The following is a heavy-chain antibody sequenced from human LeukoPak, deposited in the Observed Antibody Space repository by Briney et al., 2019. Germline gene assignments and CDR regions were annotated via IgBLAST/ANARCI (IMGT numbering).Heavy chain of an antibody. CDR1: GFTFNSYA. V-gene: IGHV3-23*01. J-gene: IGHJ4*02. CDR3: AKGDYYDSSGYYFYFDY. D-gene: IGHD3-22*01. Sequence: GGSLRLSCAASGFTFNSYAMSWVRQAPGKGLEWVSAISGSGGSTYYADSVKGRFTISRDNSKNTLYLQMNSLRAEDTAVYYCAKGDYYDSSGYYFYFDYWGQGTLVTVSS. CDR2: ISGSGGST.